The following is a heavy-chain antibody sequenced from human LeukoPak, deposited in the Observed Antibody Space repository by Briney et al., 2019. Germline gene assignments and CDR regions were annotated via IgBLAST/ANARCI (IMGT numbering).Heavy chain of an antibody. CDR2: ISSSSSYI. CDR3: ARARRNIVATPFDY. V-gene: IGHV3-21*01. CDR1: GFTFSSYS. J-gene: IGHJ2*01. Sequence: GGSLRLSCAASGFTFSSYSMNWVRQAPGKGLEWVSSISSSSSYIYYADSVKGRFTISRDNAKNSLYLQMSSLRAEDTAVYYCARARRNIVATPFDYWGRGTLVTVSS. D-gene: IGHD5-12*01.